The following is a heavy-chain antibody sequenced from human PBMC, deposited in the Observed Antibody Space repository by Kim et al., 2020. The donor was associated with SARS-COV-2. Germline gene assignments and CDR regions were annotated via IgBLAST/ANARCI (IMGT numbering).Heavy chain of an antibody. Sequence: GGSLRLSCAASGFTFSSYAMSWVRQAPGKGLEWVSAISGSGGSTYYADSVKGRFTISRDNSKNTLYLQMNSLRAEDTAVYYCAKGVSITIFGVVIIPLLPYYYFDYWGQGTLVTVSS. V-gene: IGHV3-23*01. CDR3: AKGVSITIFGVVIIPLLPYYYFDY. D-gene: IGHD3-3*01. CDR1: GFTFSSYA. J-gene: IGHJ4*02. CDR2: ISGSGGST.